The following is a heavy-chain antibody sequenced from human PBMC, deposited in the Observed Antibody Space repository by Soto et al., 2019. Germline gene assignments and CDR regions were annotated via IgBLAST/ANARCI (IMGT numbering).Heavy chain of an antibody. V-gene: IGHV3-30*18. CDR2: ISYDGSNK. J-gene: IGHJ5*02. CDR1: GFTFSSYG. Sequence: QVQLVESGGGVVQPGRSLRLSCAASGFTFSSYGMHWVRQAPGKGLERGAVISYDGSNKYYADSVKGRFTISRDNSKNTLYLQMNSLRAEDTAVYYCAKPASYYYDIKAWGQGTLVTVSS. CDR3: AKPASYYYDIKA. D-gene: IGHD3-22*01.